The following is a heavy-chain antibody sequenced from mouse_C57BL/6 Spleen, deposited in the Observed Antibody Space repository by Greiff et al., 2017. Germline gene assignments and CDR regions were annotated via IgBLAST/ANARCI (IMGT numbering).Heavy chain of an antibody. CDR1: GYSFTDYN. D-gene: IGHD2-4*01. V-gene: IGHV1-39*01. CDR3: ARGGLYDYAYAMDY. CDR2: INPNYGTT. J-gene: IGHJ4*01. Sequence: VQLKQSGPELVKPGASVKISCKASGYSFTDYNMNWVKQSNGKSLEWIGVINPNYGTTSYNQKFKGKATLTVDQSSSTAYMQLNSLTSEDSAVXYCARGGLYDYAYAMDYWGQGTSVTVSS.